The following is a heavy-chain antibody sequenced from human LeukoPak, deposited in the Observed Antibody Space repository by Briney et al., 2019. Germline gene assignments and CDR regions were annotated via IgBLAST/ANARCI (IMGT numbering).Heavy chain of an antibody. CDR1: GGSISSSSYY. CDR2: IYYSGST. V-gene: IGHV4-39*07. J-gene: IGHJ4*02. CDR3: AREPPALEQWHEDY. D-gene: IGHD6-19*01. Sequence: SETLSLTCTVSGGSISSSSYYWGWIRQPPGKGLEWIGSIYYSGSTYYNPSLKSRVTISVDTSKNQFSLKLSSVTAADTAVYYCAREPPALEQWHEDYWGQGTLVTVSS.